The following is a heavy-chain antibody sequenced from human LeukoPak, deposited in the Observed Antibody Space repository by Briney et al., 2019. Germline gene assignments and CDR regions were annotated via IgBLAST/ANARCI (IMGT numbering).Heavy chain of an antibody. Sequence: GGSLRLSCAASGFTFSSYAMHWVRQAPGKGLEWVAVISYDGSNKYYADSVKGRFTISRDNAKNSLYLQMNSLRAEDTAVYYCARDGGYYYDSSGWFDYWGQGTLVTVSS. CDR2: ISYDGSNK. CDR1: GFTFSSYA. D-gene: IGHD3-22*01. J-gene: IGHJ4*02. CDR3: ARDGGYYYDSSGWFDY. V-gene: IGHV3-30-3*01.